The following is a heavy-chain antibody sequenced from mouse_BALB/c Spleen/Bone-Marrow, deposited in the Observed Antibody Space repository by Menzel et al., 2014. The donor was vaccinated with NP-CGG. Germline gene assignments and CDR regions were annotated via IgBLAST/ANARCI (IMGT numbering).Heavy chain of an antibody. V-gene: IGHV1-7*01. D-gene: IGHD2-1*01. Sequence: QVQLQQSGAELAKPGASVKMSCKASGYSFTNYWMHWVKQGPGQGLEWIGYISPSTGYSEYNQKFKDKATLTADKSSNIAYMQLSSLTSEDSAVYYCARYGNYPLFAYWGQGTLVTVSA. CDR3: ARYGNYPLFAY. CDR1: GYSFTNYW. J-gene: IGHJ3*01. CDR2: ISPSTGYS.